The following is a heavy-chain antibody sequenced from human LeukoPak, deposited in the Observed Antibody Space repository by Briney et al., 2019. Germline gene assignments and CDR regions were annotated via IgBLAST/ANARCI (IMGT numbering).Heavy chain of an antibody. CDR2: INPSDGTT. CDR1: GYTFTSYY. Sequence: GASVKVSCKASGYTFTSYYMYWVRQAPGQGLEWMGIINPSDGTTSYAQKFQGRVTMIRDTSTSTVYMELSSLRSEDTAVYYCARDSLNLNDFWSGFNWFDPWGQGTLVTVSS. CDR3: ARDSLNLNDFWSGFNWFDP. D-gene: IGHD3-3*01. V-gene: IGHV1-46*01. J-gene: IGHJ5*02.